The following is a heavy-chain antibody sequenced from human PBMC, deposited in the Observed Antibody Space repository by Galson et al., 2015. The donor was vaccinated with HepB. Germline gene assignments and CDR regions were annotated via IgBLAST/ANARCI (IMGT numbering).Heavy chain of an antibody. CDR2: IYFSGST. J-gene: IGHJ3*01. CDR3: ARAYDFWCRSAFSL. D-gene: IGHD3-3*01. V-gene: IGHV4-31*03. Sequence: LSLTCTVSGDSISSAGYYWTWVRQHPGKGLERIGYIYFSGSTYYNPSLKSRVSISLDTSKNQFSLKLPSVTAADTAVYYCARAYDFWCRSAFSLWGHGTRVTVSS. CDR1: GDSISSAGYY.